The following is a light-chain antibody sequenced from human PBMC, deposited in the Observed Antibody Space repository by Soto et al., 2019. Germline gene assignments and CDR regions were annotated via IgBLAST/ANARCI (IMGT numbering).Light chain of an antibody. V-gene: IGKV1-5*01. J-gene: IGKJ1*01. Sequence: DIQMTQSPSTLSASVGDRATITCRASQSISSWLAWYQQKPGKAPKLLIYDASSLESGVPSRFRGSGSGTEFTLTITSLQPDDFATYYCQQYNSYPWTFGQGTKVDIK. CDR3: QQYNSYPWT. CDR1: QSISSW. CDR2: DAS.